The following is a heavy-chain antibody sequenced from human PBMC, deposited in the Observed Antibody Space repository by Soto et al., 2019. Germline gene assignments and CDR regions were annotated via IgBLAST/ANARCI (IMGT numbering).Heavy chain of an antibody. CDR2: ISYDGSNK. J-gene: IGHJ4*02. CDR3: AKIPTGSGSSKFDY. CDR1: GFNFRSYG. D-gene: IGHD3-10*01. V-gene: IGHV3-30*18. Sequence: GGSLRLSCAASGFNFRSYGMHWVRQAPGKGLEWVAVISYDGSNKYYADSVKGRFTISRDNSQNQLYLQMNNLRGDDTAMYYCAKIPTGSGSSKFDYWGQGIQVTASS.